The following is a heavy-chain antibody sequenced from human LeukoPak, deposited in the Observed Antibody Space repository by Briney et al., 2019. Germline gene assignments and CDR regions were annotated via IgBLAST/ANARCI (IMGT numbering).Heavy chain of an antibody. D-gene: IGHD4-17*01. CDR2: INHSGST. CDR3: ARLKATVSIHAYFDF. J-gene: IGHJ4*02. V-gene: IGHV4-34*01. Sequence: KTSETLSLTCAVYGGSFSGYYWSWIRQPPGKGLEWIGEINHSGSTNYNPSLKSRVTISVDTSKNQFSLDLSSVTAADTAVYYCARLKATVSIHAYFDFWGQGTLVTVSS. CDR1: GGSFSGYY.